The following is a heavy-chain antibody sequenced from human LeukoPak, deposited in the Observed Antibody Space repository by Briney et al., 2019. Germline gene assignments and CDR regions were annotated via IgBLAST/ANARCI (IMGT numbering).Heavy chain of an antibody. CDR3: ASSQAGYSSGSYNY. J-gene: IGHJ4*02. D-gene: IGHD6-19*01. CDR1: GGSMSDYY. CDR2: IYYSGST. V-gene: IGHV4-59*01. Sequence: SETLSLTCTVSGGSMSDYYWTWIRQPPGRTLEWIGYIYYSGSTKYNPSLKSRVTMSIDTSKDQFSLKLSSVTAADTAVYYCASSQAGYSSGSYNYWGQGTPVTVSS.